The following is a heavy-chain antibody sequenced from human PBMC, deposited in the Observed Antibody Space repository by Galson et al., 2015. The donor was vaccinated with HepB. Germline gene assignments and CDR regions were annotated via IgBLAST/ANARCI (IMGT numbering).Heavy chain of an antibody. CDR2: IKSKTDGGTT. CDR3: TTQHSYGSDFDY. Sequence: SLRLSCAASGFTFSNAWMSWVRQAPGKGLEWVGRIKSKTDGGTTDYAAPVKGRFTISRDDSKNTLYLQMNSLKTEDTAVYYCTTQHSYGSDFDYWGQGTLVTVSS. V-gene: IGHV3-15*01. D-gene: IGHD5-18*01. CDR1: GFTFSNAW. J-gene: IGHJ4*02.